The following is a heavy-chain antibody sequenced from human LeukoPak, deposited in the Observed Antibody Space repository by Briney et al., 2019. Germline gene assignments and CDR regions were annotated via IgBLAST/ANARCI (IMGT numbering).Heavy chain of an antibody. V-gene: IGHV3-74*01. D-gene: IGHD2-15*01. J-gene: IGHJ4*02. CDR2: INSDGSTT. Sequence: PGGSLRLSCAASGFTFSGYWMHWVRQAPGKGLVWVSRINSDGSTTNSADSVKGRFTISRDNAKTTLYLQMNSLRAEDTAVYYCAKGIVVVVAATFDYWGQGTLVTVSS. CDR1: GFTFSGYW. CDR3: AKGIVVVVAATFDY.